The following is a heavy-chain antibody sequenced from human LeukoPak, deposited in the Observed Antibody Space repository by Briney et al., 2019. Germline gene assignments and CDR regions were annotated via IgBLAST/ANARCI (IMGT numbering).Heavy chain of an antibody. CDR2: INQDGTEK. CDR3: VKVAKYYYGSETYYFFEH. V-gene: IGHV3-7*01. J-gene: IGHJ4*02. D-gene: IGHD3-10*01. Sequence: PRGSLRLSCAASGFTFSSYAMSWVRHLPGKGLEWVANINQDGTEKYYVDSVKGRFTISRDNAKNSLDLQMNSLRVEDTGIYYCVKVAKYYYGSETYYFFEHWGQGTPVTASS. CDR1: GFTFSSYA.